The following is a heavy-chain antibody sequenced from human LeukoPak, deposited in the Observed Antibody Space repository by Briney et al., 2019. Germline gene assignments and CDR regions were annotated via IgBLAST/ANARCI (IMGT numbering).Heavy chain of an antibody. J-gene: IGHJ4*02. CDR3: ARGSNGEQLAYFDY. CDR1: GYSISSGYY. D-gene: IGHD6-13*01. V-gene: IGHV4-38-2*02. CDR2: IYHSGST. Sequence: PSETLSLTCTVSGYSISSGYYWGWIRQPPGKGLEWIGSIYHSGSTYYNPSLKSRVTISVDTSKNQFSLKLSPVTAADAAVYYCARGSNGEQLAYFDYWGQGTLVTVSS.